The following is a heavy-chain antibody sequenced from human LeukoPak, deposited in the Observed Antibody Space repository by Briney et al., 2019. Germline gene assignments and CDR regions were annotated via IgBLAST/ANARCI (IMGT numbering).Heavy chain of an antibody. CDR1: GFSFSGYS. Sequence: GGSLRLSCAASGFSFSGYSMNWVRQAPGKGLEWVAVIWYDGSNKYYADSVKGRFTISRDNSKNTLYLQMSSLRAEDTAVYYCARGLGYCSSTSCYVGYYFDYWGQGTLVTVYS. CDR2: IWYDGSNK. CDR3: ARGLGYCSSTSCYVGYYFDY. J-gene: IGHJ4*02. V-gene: IGHV3-33*08. D-gene: IGHD2-2*01.